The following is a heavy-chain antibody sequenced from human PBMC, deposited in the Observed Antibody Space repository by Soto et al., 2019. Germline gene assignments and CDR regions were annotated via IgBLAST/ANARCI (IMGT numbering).Heavy chain of an antibody. J-gene: IGHJ2*01. CDR1: GGSISSYY. D-gene: IGHD2-15*01. CDR3: ARADSDWYFDL. V-gene: IGHV4-59*01. Sequence: QVQLQESGPGLVKPSETLSLTCTVSGGSISSYYWSWIRQPPGKGLEWIGYIYYSGSTNYNPSLKSRVTISVDTSKNPFSLKLSSVTAADPAVYSCARADSDWYFDLWGRGTLVTVSS. CDR2: IYYSGST.